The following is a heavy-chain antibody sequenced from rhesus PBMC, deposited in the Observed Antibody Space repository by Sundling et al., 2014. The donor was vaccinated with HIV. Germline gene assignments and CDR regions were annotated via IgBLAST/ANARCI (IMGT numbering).Heavy chain of an antibody. J-gene: IGHJ4*01. V-gene: IGHV4-173*01. CDR2: IYGSSGST. Sequence: QLQLQESGPGLVKPSETLSLTCAVSGDSISSNYWSWIRQPPGKGLEWIGRIYGSSGSTYYNPSLKSRVAISKDTSKNHFFLILSSVTAADTAVYYCARVSEDDYGYYYTFDYWGQGVLVTVSS. D-gene: IGHD3-9*01. CDR3: ARVSEDDYGYYYTFDY. CDR1: GDSISSNY.